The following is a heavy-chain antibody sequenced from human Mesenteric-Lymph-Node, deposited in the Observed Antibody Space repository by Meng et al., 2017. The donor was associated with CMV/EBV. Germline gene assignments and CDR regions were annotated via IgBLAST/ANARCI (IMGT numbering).Heavy chain of an antibody. Sequence: ASVKVSCKASGYTFTDYYIHWVRQAPGQGLEWMGWMNPNSGNTGYAQKFQGRVTITRNTSISTAYMELSSLRSEDTAVYYCARGAYSRYWGQGTLVTVSS. CDR1: GYTFTDYY. CDR3: ARGAYSRY. J-gene: IGHJ4*02. CDR2: MNPNSGNT. D-gene: IGHD4-11*01. V-gene: IGHV1-8*03.